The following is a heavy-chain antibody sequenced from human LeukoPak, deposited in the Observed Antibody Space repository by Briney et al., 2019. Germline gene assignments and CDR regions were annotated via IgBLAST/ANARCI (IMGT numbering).Heavy chain of an antibody. J-gene: IGHJ4*02. V-gene: IGHV4-34*01. D-gene: IGHD3-16*01. CDR2: INHSGST. CDR3: AAPGGYFDY. CDR1: GGSFSGYY. Sequence: SETLSLTCAVYGGSFSGYYWSWIRQPPGKGLEWIGEINHSGSTNYNPSLKSRVTISVDTSKNQFSLKLSSVTAADTAVYYCAAPGGYFDYWGQGTLVTVSS.